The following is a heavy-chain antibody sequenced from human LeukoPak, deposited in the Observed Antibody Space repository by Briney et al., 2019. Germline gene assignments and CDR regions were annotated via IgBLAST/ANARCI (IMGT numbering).Heavy chain of an antibody. CDR2: IYDSGST. D-gene: IGHD3-3*01. Sequence: SETLSLTCTVSGGSIRSSYYYWGWIRQPPGKGLEWIGSIYDSGSTYYNPSLKSRVTISVDTSKNQFSLKLSSVTAADTAVYYCARDQGYYDFWSGYYRHPMDVWGQGTTVTVSS. J-gene: IGHJ6*02. CDR3: ARDQGYYDFWSGYYRHPMDV. CDR1: GGSIRSSYYY. V-gene: IGHV4-39*07.